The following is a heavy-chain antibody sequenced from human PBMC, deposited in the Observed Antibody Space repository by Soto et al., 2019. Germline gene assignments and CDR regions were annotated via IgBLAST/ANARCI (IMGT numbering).Heavy chain of an antibody. V-gene: IGHV3-33*01. CDR1: GFTFSSYG. CDR2: IWYDGSNK. J-gene: IGHJ6*02. CDR3: ARDWDDILTGYPGGYYYGMDV. Sequence: QVQLVESGGGVVQPGRSLRLSCAASGFTFSSYGMHWVRQAPGKGLEWVAVIWYDGSNKYYADSVKGRFTISRDNSKNTLYLQMNSLRAEDTAVYYCARDWDDILTGYPGGYYYGMDVWGQGTTVTVSS. D-gene: IGHD3-9*01.